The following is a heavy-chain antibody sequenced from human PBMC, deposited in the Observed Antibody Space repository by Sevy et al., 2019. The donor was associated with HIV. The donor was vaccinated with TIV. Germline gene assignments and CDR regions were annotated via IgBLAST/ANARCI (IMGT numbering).Heavy chain of an antibody. CDR1: GFTFSSYW. CDR3: ARDPEYYDFWSGYSFDY. CDR2: INSDGSST. D-gene: IGHD3-3*01. J-gene: IGHJ4*02. Sequence: GGSLRLSCAASGFTFSSYWMHWVRQAPGKGLVWVSRINSDGSSTSYADSVKGRFTISRDNAKNTLYLQMNSLRAEDTAVYYCARDPEYYDFWSGYSFDYWGQRTLVTVSS. V-gene: IGHV3-74*01.